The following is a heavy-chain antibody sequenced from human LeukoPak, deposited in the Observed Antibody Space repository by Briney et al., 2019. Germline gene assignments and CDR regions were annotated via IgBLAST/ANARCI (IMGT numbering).Heavy chain of an antibody. J-gene: IGHJ4*02. V-gene: IGHV3-7*01. D-gene: IGHD5/OR15-5a*01. CDR3: ATVQARCLVDY. CDR1: GFSFSSYW. CDR2: IKQDGSEK. Sequence: GGSLRLSCAASGFSFSSYWMSWVRQAPGKGLEWVANIKQDGSEKNYVDSVKGRFTISRDNAKNSLYLQMNSLRAEDTAVYYCATVQARCLVDYWGQGTLVTVSS.